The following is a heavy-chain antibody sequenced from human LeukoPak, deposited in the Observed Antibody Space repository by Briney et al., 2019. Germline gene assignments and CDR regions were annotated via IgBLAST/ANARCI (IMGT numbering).Heavy chain of an antibody. J-gene: IGHJ4*02. CDR2: IIPIFGTA. Sequence: GASVKVSCKASGGTFSSYAISWVRQAPGQGLEWMGGIIPIFGTANYAQKFQGRVTITADESTSTAYMELSSLRSEDTAVYYCASRIVGANGALDYWGQGTLATVSS. D-gene: IGHD1-26*01. V-gene: IGHV1-69*01. CDR1: GGTFSSYA. CDR3: ASRIVGANGALDY.